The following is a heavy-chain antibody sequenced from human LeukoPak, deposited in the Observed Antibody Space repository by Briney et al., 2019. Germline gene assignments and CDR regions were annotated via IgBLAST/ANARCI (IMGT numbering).Heavy chain of an antibody. J-gene: IGHJ4*02. CDR3: ARGHGYNLNYYFDY. Sequence: ASVKVSCKASGYTFTSYDINWVRQATGQGLEWMGWMNPNSGNTGYAQKFQGRATMTRNTSISTAYMELSSLRSEDTAVYYCARGHGYNLNYYFDYWGQGTLVTVSS. D-gene: IGHD5-24*01. CDR1: GYTFTSYD. CDR2: MNPNSGNT. V-gene: IGHV1-8*01.